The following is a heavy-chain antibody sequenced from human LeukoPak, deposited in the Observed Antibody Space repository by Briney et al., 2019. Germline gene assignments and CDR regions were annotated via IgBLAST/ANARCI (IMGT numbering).Heavy chain of an antibody. CDR2: IKYDGSEK. D-gene: IGHD1-26*01. CDR3: ARDQSGSLDY. CDR1: GFTFGSSW. J-gene: IGHJ4*02. V-gene: IGHV3-7*01. Sequence: GGSPILSCAASGFTFGSSWMAWVRQVPGEGLEWVANIKYDGSEKYYVDSVKGRFTISRDNAKNSLFLQMSGLRAEDTAVYYCARDQSGSLDYWGQGTLVTVSS.